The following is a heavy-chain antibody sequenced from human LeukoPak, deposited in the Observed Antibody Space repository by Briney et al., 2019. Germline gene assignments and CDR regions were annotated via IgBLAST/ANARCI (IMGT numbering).Heavy chain of an antibody. Sequence: PGGSLRLSCAASGFTFSSYEMNWVRQAPGKGLEWVSYISNSGSTIYHADSVKGRFTISRDNAKNSLYLQMNSLRAEDTVVYYCARDWGGGTHDYWGQGTLVTVSS. CDR3: ARDWGGGTHDY. V-gene: IGHV3-48*03. D-gene: IGHD3-10*01. J-gene: IGHJ4*02. CDR2: ISNSGSTI. CDR1: GFTFSSYE.